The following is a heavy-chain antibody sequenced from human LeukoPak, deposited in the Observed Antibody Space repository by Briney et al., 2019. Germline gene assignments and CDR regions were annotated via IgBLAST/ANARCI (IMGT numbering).Heavy chain of an antibody. V-gene: IGHV3-48*01. CDR1: GFTFSIHG. CDR2: IKSTGDIT. Sequence: PGGSLRLLCVGSGFTFSIHGMNWVRHAPGKGLEWISYIKSTGDITYYADSVKGRFTVSRDNARSSLFLQMDSLRAEDTAVYYCAREGLSGSYLEHWGQGTLVTVSS. CDR3: AREGLSGSYLEH. D-gene: IGHD1-26*01. J-gene: IGHJ4*02.